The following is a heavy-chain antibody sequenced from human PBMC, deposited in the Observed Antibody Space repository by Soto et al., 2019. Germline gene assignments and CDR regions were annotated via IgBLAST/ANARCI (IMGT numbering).Heavy chain of an antibody. CDR3: AHRILRTVFGLVTTTAIYFDF. J-gene: IGHJ4*02. D-gene: IGHD3-3*01. CDR1: GFSLTTSGVG. V-gene: IGHV2-5*02. Sequence: QITLNESGPTVVRPAETLTLTCTFSGFSLTTSGVGVGWIRQSPGKAPEWLALIYWDDDKRYSASLKSRLTITKDTSKNQVVLKMASVDPADTATYYCAHRILRTVFGLVTTTAIYFDFWGQRTPVVVSS. CDR2: IYWDDDK.